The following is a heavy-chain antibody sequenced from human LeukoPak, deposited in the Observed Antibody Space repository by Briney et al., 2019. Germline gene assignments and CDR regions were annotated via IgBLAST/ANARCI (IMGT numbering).Heavy chain of an antibody. CDR1: GFTFSSYS. CDR2: ISGSSSTI. V-gene: IGHV3-48*02. D-gene: IGHD3-16*02. J-gene: IGHJ4*02. CDR3: ARDGDVWGSYRTYFFDY. Sequence: GDSLRLSCAASGFTFSSYSMNWVRQAPGKGLEWVSYISGSSSTIYYADSVKGRFTISRDNAKNSLYVQMNSLRDEDTAVYYCARDGDVWGSYRTYFFDYWGQGTLVTVSS.